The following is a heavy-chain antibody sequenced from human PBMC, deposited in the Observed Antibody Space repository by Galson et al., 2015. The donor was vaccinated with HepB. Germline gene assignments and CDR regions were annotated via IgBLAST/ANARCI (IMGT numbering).Heavy chain of an antibody. V-gene: IGHV1-2*02. D-gene: IGHD3-16*02. Sequence: SVKVSCKASGYTFTGYYMHRVRQAPGQGLEWMGWINPNSGGTNYAQKFQGRVTMTRDTSISTAYMELSRLRSDDTAVYYCARLQGYDYVWGSYRYTSDGEDYWGQGTLVTVSS. CDR1: GYTFTGYY. CDR2: INPNSGGT. J-gene: IGHJ4*02. CDR3: ARLQGYDYVWGSYRYTSDGEDY.